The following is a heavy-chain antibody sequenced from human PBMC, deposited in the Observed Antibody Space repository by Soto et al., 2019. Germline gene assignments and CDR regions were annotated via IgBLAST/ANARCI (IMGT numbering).Heavy chain of an antibody. J-gene: IGHJ5*02. CDR2: IYHSGST. Sequence: QVQLQESGPGLVKPSGTLSLTCAVSGGSISSSNWWSWVRQPPGKGLERIGEIYHSGSTNYNPSLKSRVTTSVDKHKNQFSLKLSSVTAADAAVYYCARCERPNYYGSGSVIDPWGQGTLVTVSS. V-gene: IGHV4-4*02. CDR3: ARCERPNYYGSGSVIDP. CDR1: GGSISSSNW. D-gene: IGHD3-10*01.